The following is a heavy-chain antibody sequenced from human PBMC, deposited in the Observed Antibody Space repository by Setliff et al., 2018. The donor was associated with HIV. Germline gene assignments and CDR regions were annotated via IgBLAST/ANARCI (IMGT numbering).Heavy chain of an antibody. CDR2: IYYSGST. J-gene: IGHJ4*02. V-gene: IGHV4-39*01. CDR1: GDSTSSSSSY. CDR3: ARLEYYSDGNGYLQFYFDY. D-gene: IGHD3-22*01. Sequence: SETLSLTCTVSGDSTSSSSSYWGWIRQPPGKGLEWIGSIYYSGSTYYNPSLKSRVTISVDTSKNQFSLKLNSVTAADTAVYYCARLEYYSDGNGYLQFYFDYWGQGTLVTVSS.